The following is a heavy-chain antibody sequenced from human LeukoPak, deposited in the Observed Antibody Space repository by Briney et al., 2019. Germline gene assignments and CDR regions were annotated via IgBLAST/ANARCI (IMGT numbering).Heavy chain of an antibody. Sequence: SQTLSLTCAISGDSVSSNSAAWNWIRQSPSRGLEWLGRTYYRSKWYNDYAVSVKSRITINPDTSKNQFSLQLNSVTPEDTAVYYCARDYYDSSGYLPYGWFDPWGQGTLVTVSS. D-gene: IGHD3-22*01. J-gene: IGHJ5*02. CDR2: TYYRSKWYN. CDR3: ARDYYDSSGYLPYGWFDP. CDR1: GDSVSSNSAA. V-gene: IGHV6-1*01.